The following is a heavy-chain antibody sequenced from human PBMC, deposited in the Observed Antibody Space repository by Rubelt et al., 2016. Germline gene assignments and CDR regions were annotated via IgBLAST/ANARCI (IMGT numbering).Heavy chain of an antibody. D-gene: IGHD6-19*01. CDR1: GGSFSGYY. CDR3: ARLSSGWYYFDY. CDR2: IYYSGST. Sequence: QVQLQQWGAGLLKPSETLSLTCAVYGGSFSGYYWSWIRQPPGKGLEWIGSIYYSGSTYYNPSLKSRVTISVATSKNQFSLKLSSVTAADTAVYYCARLSSGWYYFDYWGQGTLVTVSS. V-gene: IGHV4-34*01. J-gene: IGHJ4*02.